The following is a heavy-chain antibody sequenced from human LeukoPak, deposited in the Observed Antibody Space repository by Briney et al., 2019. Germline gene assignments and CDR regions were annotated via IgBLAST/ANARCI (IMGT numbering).Heavy chain of an antibody. J-gene: IGHJ6*03. D-gene: IGHD2-8*01. CDR1: GYTFTSYG. Sequence: ASVKVSCKASGYTFTSYGISWVRQAPGQGLEWMGWISAYNGNTNYAQKLQGRVTMTTDTSTSTAYMELSSLRSEDTAVYYCARGVYSGTPYYYYYYMDVWGKGTTVTVSS. CDR3: ARGVYSGTPYYYYYYMDV. V-gene: IGHV1-18*01. CDR2: ISAYNGNT.